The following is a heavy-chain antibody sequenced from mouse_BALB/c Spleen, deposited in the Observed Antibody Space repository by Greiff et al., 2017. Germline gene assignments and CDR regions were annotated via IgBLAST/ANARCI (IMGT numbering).Heavy chain of an antibody. CDR2: IWGDGST. V-gene: IGHV2-6-7*01. J-gene: IGHJ1*01. Sequence: VQLQQSGPGLVAPSQSLSITCTVSGFSLTGYGVNWVRQPPGKGLEWLGMIWGDGSTDYNSALKSRLSISKDNSKSQVFLKMNSLQTDDTARYYCARENYYGSSSYWYFDVWGAGTTVTVSS. CDR1: GFSLTGYG. CDR3: ARENYYGSSSYWYFDV. D-gene: IGHD1-1*01.